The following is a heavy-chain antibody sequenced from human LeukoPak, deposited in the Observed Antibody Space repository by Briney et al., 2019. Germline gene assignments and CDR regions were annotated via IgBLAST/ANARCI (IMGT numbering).Heavy chain of an antibody. J-gene: IGHJ4*02. CDR2: IKSKTDGGTT. CDR1: GFTFSNAW. V-gene: IGHV3-15*01. CDR3: ARDYIVVVVAAGFDY. D-gene: IGHD2-15*01. Sequence: GGSLRLSCAASGFTFSNAWMSWVRQAPGKGLEWVGRIKSKTDGGTTDYAAPVKGRFTISRDDSKNTLYLQMNSLRAEDTAVYYCARDYIVVVVAAGFDYWGQGTLVTVSS.